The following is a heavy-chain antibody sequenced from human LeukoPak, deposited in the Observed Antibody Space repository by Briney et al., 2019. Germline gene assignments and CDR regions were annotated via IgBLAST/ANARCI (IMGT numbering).Heavy chain of an antibody. CDR3: ARDLAYSRLDY. V-gene: IGHV3-7*01. CDR2: INPDGNKK. Sequence: GGSLRLSCAASGFTLSSYWMSWVRQAPGKGLEWVASINPDGNKKYSADSVKSRFTISRDNAENSLYLQMNSLRVEDTAFYYCARDLAYSRLDYWGQGMLVTVSS. D-gene: IGHD5-18*01. J-gene: IGHJ4*02. CDR1: GFTLSSYW.